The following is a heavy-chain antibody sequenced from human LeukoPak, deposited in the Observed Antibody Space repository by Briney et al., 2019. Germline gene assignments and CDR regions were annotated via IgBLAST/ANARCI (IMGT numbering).Heavy chain of an antibody. CDR1: GYTFTGYY. J-gene: IGHJ4*02. Sequence: GASVKVSCRASGYTFTGYYMHWVRQAPGQGLEWMGWIYPNSGGTGYAQNFQGRVTMTWDTSITTAYMELNRLTSDDTAVYYCAREFPRTSGFDYWGRGSLVTVSS. D-gene: IGHD1-26*01. CDR2: IYPNSGGT. V-gene: IGHV1-2*02. CDR3: AREFPRTSGFDY.